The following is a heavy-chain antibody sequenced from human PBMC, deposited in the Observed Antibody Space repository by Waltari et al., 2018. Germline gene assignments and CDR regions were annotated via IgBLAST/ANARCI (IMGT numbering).Heavy chain of an antibody. J-gene: IGHJ4*02. Sequence: DVHLLESGGSLVQPGGSLRLSWVASGFLFKNYALSWVRQSPGKGLEWVSHIDGPTTNTHYADSVKGRFTISRDNSRNTVYLQMNSLTADDSAVYFCATWITAHFDYWGRGTLVTVSS. CDR2: IDGPTTNT. CDR1: GFLFKNYA. CDR3: ATWITAHFDY. V-gene: IGHV3-23*01. D-gene: IGHD2-2*03.